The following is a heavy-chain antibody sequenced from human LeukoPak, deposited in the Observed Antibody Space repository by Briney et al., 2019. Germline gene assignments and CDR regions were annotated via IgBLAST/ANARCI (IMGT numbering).Heavy chain of an antibody. D-gene: IGHD6-19*01. V-gene: IGHV3-33*01. J-gene: IGHJ4*02. CDR2: IWYDGSNK. CDR1: GFTFSSYG. CDR3: ARDLKGIAVAEDY. Sequence: GGSLRLSCAASGFTFSSYGMHWVRQAPGKGLEWVAVIWYDGSNKYYADSVKGRFTISRDNSKNTLYLQMNSLRAEDTAVYYCARDLKGIAVAEDYWGQGTLVTVSS.